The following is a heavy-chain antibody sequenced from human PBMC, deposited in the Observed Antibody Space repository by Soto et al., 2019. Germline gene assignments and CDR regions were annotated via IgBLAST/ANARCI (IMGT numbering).Heavy chain of an antibody. D-gene: IGHD1-1*01. CDR1: GASFSGYY. Sequence: ETLSLACTVYGASFSGYYWSWIRQPPGKGLEWIGEINHSGSTNYNPSLKSRVTISVDTSKNQFSLKLSSVNAADTAVYYCARGARTFDYWGQGTLVTVYS. J-gene: IGHJ4*02. CDR2: INHSGST. CDR3: ARGARTFDY. V-gene: IGHV4-34*01.